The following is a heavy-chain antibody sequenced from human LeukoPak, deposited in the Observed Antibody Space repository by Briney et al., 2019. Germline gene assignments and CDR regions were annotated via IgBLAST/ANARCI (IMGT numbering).Heavy chain of an antibody. CDR3: ARAAYDFWSGYHNYYFDY. V-gene: IGHV4-59*01. CDR2: IYYSGST. Sequence: SETLSLTCTVSGGSISSYYWSWIRQPPGKGLEWIGYIYYSGSTNYNPSLKSRVTISVDTSKNQFSLKLSSVTAADTAVYYCARAAYDFWSGYHNYYFDYWGQGTLVTVSS. CDR1: GGSISSYY. J-gene: IGHJ4*02. D-gene: IGHD3-3*01.